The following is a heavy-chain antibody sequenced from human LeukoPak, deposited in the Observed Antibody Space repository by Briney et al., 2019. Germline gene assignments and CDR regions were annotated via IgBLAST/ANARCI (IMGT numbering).Heavy chain of an antibody. CDR2: ISVGAEYI. Sequence: GGSLRLSCAASGFTFSTYVMNWFRQAPGKGLEWVSTISVGAEYIFYADSVKGRFTISRDDSNNVLYLQMHSLRAEDTALYYCASGPPSLKYFEYWGQGTLVTVSS. D-gene: IGHD2-15*01. J-gene: IGHJ4*02. CDR1: GFTFSTYV. V-gene: IGHV3-23*01. CDR3: ASGPPSLKYFEY.